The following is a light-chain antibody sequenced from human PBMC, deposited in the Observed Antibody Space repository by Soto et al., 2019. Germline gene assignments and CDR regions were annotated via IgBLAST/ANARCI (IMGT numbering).Light chain of an antibody. CDR1: QGISNY. CDR2: DAS. V-gene: IGKV1-33*01. CDR3: QQYDNLLA. Sequence: DIQMTQSPSSLSASVGDRVTISCQASQGISNYLNWHQQKPGKAPKLLIYDASNLETGVPSRLSGSGSGTVFTFTIRGLQPEDIATYYCQQYDNLLAFGQGTRLEIK. J-gene: IGKJ5*01.